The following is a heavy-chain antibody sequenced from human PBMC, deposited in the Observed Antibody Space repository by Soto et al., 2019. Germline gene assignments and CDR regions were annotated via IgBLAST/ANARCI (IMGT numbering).Heavy chain of an antibody. D-gene: IGHD4-4*01. CDR1: GFTFSSYG. J-gene: IGHJ3*02. CDR2: ISYDASNK. V-gene: IGHV3-30*18. CDR3: AKQTVPPTNAFDI. Sequence: QVQLVESGGGVVQPGRSLRLSCAASGFTFSSYGIHWVRQAPGKGLEWVAVISYDASNKYYADSVKGRFTISRDNSKSTLYLKMNSLTAEDTSVYHCAKQTVPPTNAFDIWGQGTTVTVSS.